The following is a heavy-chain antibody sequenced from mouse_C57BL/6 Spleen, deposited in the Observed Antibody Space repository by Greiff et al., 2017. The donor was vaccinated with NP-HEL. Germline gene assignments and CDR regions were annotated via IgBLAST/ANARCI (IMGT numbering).Heavy chain of an antibody. V-gene: IGHV5-12*01. D-gene: IGHD2-5*01. J-gene: IGHJ4*01. CDR1: GFTFSDYY. Sequence: EVQLMESGGGLVQPGGSLKLSCAASGFTFSDYYMYWVRQTPEKRLEWVAYISNGGGSTYYPDTVKGRFTISRDNAKNTLYRQMSRLKSEDTAMYYCARHSNYDYAMDYWGQGTSVTVSS. CDR2: ISNGGGST. CDR3: ARHSNYDYAMDY.